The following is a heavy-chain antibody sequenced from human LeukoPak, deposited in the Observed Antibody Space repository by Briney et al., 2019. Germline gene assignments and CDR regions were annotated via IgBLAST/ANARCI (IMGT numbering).Heavy chain of an antibody. D-gene: IGHD2-2*01. Sequence: ASVKVSCKASGYTFTSYGMSWVRQAAGQGLEWMGWISGDNGKTNYAQSLQGRVTMTTDTSTSTAYMELRSLTFDDTAVYYCARDWYCTSTSCSSCFDPWGQGTLVTVSS. CDR2: ISGDNGKT. CDR1: GYTFTSYG. CDR3: ARDWYCTSTSCSSCFDP. J-gene: IGHJ5*02. V-gene: IGHV1-18*01.